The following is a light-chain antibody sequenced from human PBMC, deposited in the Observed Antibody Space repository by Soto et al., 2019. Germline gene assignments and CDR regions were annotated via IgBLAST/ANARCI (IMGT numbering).Light chain of an antibody. CDR2: DAS. V-gene: IGKV3-11*01. CDR1: QSVSSN. CDR3: QQRRNWPY. J-gene: IGKJ5*01. Sequence: EIVMTQSPSNLSFSPLERDTLSWMASQSVSSNHLAWYQHKPGQAPRLLIYDASNRATGIPARFSGSGSGTDFTLTISRLEPEHFEVYYCQQRRNWPYFGKGKRLEIK.